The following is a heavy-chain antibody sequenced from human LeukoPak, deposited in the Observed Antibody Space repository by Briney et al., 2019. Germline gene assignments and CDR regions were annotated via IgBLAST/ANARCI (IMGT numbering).Heavy chain of an antibody. Sequence: GGSLRLSCAASGFTFSTYTMNWVRQAPGKGLEWVSSIGSGGIYIYYADSVKGRFTISRDNAKNSLYLQMSSLRAEDTAVYYCARSGYTYAYDCWGQGTLVAVSS. CDR1: GFTFSTYT. J-gene: IGHJ4*02. CDR2: IGSGGIYI. D-gene: IGHD5-18*01. V-gene: IGHV3-21*01. CDR3: ARSGYTYAYDC.